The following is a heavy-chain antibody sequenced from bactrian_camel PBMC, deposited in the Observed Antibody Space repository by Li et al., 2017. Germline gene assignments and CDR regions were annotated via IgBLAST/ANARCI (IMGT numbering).Heavy chain of an antibody. D-gene: IGHD3*01. V-gene: IGHV3S9*01. CDR1: GYSSSRHC. J-gene: IGHJ4*01. Sequence: HVQLVESGGGSVQAGGSLRLSCTHFGYSSSRHCMGWFRQAPGKAREGIAGICRDGDEYYADSVKGRFTIPQANAKSTVTLQMNFLIPEDTAMYYCAAGIMWCGLAQSEYDYWGQGTQVTVS. CDR3: AAGIMWCGLAQSEYDY. CDR2: ICRDGDE.